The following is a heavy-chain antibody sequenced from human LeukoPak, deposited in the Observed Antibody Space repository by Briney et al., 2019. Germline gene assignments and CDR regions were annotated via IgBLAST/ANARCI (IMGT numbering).Heavy chain of an antibody. CDR3: AKDKGSDHGDPNWYFDL. V-gene: IGHV3-43*02. Sequence: RAGGSLRLSCAASGFTFDDYAMHWVRQAPGKGLEWVSLISGDGGSTYYADSVKGRFTISRDNSKNSLYLQMNSLRTEDTALYYCAKDKGSDHGDPNWYFDLWGRGTLVTVSS. D-gene: IGHD4-17*01. CDR2: ISGDGGST. CDR1: GFTFDDYA. J-gene: IGHJ2*01.